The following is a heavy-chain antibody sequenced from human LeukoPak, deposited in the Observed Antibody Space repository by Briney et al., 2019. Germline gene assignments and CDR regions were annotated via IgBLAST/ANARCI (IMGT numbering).Heavy chain of an antibody. J-gene: IGHJ6*03. V-gene: IGHV3-74*01. D-gene: IGHD3-3*01. CDR2: IDDDGTDT. Sequence: GGSLRLSCAASGFTVSSSYMSWVRQAPGKGPEWVSRIDDDGTDTHYAVSVKGRFTISRDNAKNTLYLQMNRLRGEDTAVYYCARGMLSSAGYHWYYYMDVWGKGAMVTVSS. CDR1: GFTVSSSY. CDR3: ARGMLSSAGYHWYYYMDV.